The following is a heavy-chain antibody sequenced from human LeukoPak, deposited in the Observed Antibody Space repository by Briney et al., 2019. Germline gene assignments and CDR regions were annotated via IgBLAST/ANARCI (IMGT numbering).Heavy chain of an antibody. V-gene: IGHV1-18*01. CDR3: ARAEGDYDPLNWIDP. Sequence: ASVRVSCKASGYTFINHGIGWVRQAPGQGREWGGWISAHTGKTNYAKKVQGRVTMTTDTSTSTAYMELRSLTSDDTAVYYCARAEGDYDPLNWIDPWGQGTLVIVSS. CDR2: ISAHTGKT. J-gene: IGHJ5*02. CDR1: GYTFINHG. D-gene: IGHD3-16*01.